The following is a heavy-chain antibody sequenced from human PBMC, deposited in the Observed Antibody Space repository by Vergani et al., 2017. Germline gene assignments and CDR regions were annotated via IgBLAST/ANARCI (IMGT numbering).Heavy chain of an antibody. CDR3: ARDINPCGGDCLGYFDL. CDR2: ISSSSSTI. CDR1: GFTFSSYS. V-gene: IGHV3-48*01. D-gene: IGHD2-21*02. Sequence: EVQLVESGGGLVQPGGSLRLSCAASGFTFSSYSMNWVRQAPGKGLEWVSYISSSSSTIYYADSVKGRFTISRDNSKNTLYLQMNSLRAEDTAVYYCARDINPCGGDCLGYFDLWGRGTLVTVSS. J-gene: IGHJ2*01.